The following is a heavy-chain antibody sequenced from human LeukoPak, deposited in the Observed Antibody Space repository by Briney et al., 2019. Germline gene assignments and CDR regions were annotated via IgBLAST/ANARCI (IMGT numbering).Heavy chain of an antibody. CDR3: ARAAYYYDSSGRPMEPLDY. CDR1: GFTFSSYA. V-gene: IGHV3-30*04. Sequence: GGSLRLSCAASGFTFSSYAMHWVRQAPGKGLEWVAVISYDGSNKYYADSVKGRFTISRDNSKNTLYLQMNSLRAGDTAVYYCARAAYYYDSSGRPMEPLDYWGQGTLVTVSS. CDR2: ISYDGSNK. J-gene: IGHJ4*02. D-gene: IGHD3-22*01.